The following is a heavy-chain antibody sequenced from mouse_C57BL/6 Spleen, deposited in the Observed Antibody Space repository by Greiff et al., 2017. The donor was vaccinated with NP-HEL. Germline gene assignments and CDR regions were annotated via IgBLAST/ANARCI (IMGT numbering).Heavy chain of an antibody. V-gene: IGHV1-55*01. J-gene: IGHJ4*01. CDR1: GYTFTSYW. CDR2: IYPGSGST. CDR3: AREDDYGGDYYAMDY. Sequence: QVQLQQPGAELVKPGASVKMSCKASGYTFTSYWITWVKQRPGQGLEWIGDIYPGSGSTNYNEKFKSKATLTVDTSSSTAYMQLSSLTSEDSAVYYCAREDDYGGDYYAMDYWGQGTSVTVSS. D-gene: IGHD2-4*01.